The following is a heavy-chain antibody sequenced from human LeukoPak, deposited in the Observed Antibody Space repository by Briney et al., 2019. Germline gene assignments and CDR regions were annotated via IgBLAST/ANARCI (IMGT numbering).Heavy chain of an antibody. J-gene: IGHJ4*02. D-gene: IGHD6-6*01. CDR2: ISDDGRST. CDR1: GFTFSSYG. V-gene: IGHV3-23*01. CDR3: AKRVPYTSSSVYFDY. Sequence: PGGSLRLSCAASGFTFSSYGMSWVRQAPGKGLEWVSSISDDGRSTYYADSVKGRFTISKDSSKNTMYLQMNNLRAEGTAIYYCAKRVPYTSSSVYFDYWGQGTLVTVSS.